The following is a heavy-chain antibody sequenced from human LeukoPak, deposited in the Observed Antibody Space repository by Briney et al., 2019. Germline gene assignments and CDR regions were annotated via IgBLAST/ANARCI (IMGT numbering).Heavy chain of an antibody. CDR1: GFTFSSYA. J-gene: IGHJ4*02. CDR3: ARDDDNGDLFDY. D-gene: IGHD2-8*01. CDR2: ISYDGSNK. Sequence: GRSLRLSCAASGFTFSSYAMHWVRQAPGKGLEWVAVISYDGSNKYYADSVKGRFTISRDNSKNTLYLQMNSLRAEDTAVYYCARDDDNGDLFDYWGQGTLVTVSS. V-gene: IGHV3-30-3*01.